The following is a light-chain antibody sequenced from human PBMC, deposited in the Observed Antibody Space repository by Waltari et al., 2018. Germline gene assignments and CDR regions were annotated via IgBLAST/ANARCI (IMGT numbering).Light chain of an antibody. CDR1: SSDVGSYKF. Sequence: QSALTQPASVSGSPGQSITISCTGTSSDVGSYKFVSWYQQNPGKAPKLMIYEGTKRPCGVSKRFSGSESGNTASLTISGLQAEDEADYYCCPYAGRSTWVFGGGTKLTVL. J-gene: IGLJ3*02. CDR3: CPYAGRSTWV. V-gene: IGLV2-23*01. CDR2: EGT.